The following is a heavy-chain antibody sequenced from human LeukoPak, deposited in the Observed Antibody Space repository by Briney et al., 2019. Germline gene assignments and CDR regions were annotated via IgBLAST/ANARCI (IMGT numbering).Heavy chain of an antibody. D-gene: IGHD3-16*01. CDR3: AREISRFGI. V-gene: IGHV3-48*01. CDR1: GFTFSTYS. J-gene: IGHJ4*02. CDR2: ISISSSTL. Sequence: GRTLRLSCAASGFTFSTYSMTWVRQPPGKGLEWLSFISISSSTLYYADSVEGRFTISRDNAKNSLYLQMNSLRVEDTAVYYCAREISRFGIWGQGTLVTVSS.